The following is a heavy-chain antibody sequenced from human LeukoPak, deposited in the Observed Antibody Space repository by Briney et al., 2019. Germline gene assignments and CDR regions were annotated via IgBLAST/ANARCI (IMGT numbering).Heavy chain of an antibody. Sequence: PSETLSLTCTVSGGSISSSSYYWSWIRQPPGKGLEWIGEINHSGSTNYNPSLKSRVTISVDTSKNQFSLKLSSVTAADTAVYYCARGPPRITIFGVVIRPKVFDIWGQGTMVTVSS. D-gene: IGHD3-3*01. V-gene: IGHV4-39*07. CDR2: INHSGST. J-gene: IGHJ3*02. CDR3: ARGPPRITIFGVVIRPKVFDI. CDR1: GGSISSSSYY.